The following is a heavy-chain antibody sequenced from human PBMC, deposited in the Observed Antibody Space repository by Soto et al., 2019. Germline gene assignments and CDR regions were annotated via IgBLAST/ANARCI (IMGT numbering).Heavy chain of an antibody. CDR2: IYYSGST. D-gene: IGHD3-9*01. CDR1: GGSISSYY. J-gene: IGHJ4*02. Sequence: QVQLQESGPGLVKPSETLSLTCTVSGGSISSYYWSWIRQPPGKGLEWIGYIYYSGSTNYNPSLKSRVTISVDTSKNQFSLKLSSVTAADTAVYYCARAEVNYDILTGLDYWGQGTLVTVSS. CDR3: ARAEVNYDILTGLDY. V-gene: IGHV4-59*01.